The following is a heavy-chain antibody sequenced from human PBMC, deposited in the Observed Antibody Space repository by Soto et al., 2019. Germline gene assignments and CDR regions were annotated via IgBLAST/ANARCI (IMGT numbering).Heavy chain of an antibody. V-gene: IGHV4-34*01. Sequence: SETLSLTCAVYGGSFSGYYWSWIRQPPGKGLEWIGEINHSGSTNYNPSLKSRVTISVDTSKNQFSLKLSSVTAADTAVYYCARAPGRDSLAANYYYYMDVWGKGTTVTVSS. CDR1: GGSFSGYY. CDR3: ARAPGRDSLAANYYYYMDV. D-gene: IGHD2-15*01. J-gene: IGHJ6*03. CDR2: INHSGST.